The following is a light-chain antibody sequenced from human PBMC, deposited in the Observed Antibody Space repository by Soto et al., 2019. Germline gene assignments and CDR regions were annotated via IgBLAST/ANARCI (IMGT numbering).Light chain of an antibody. CDR1: QSVSSSY. CDR3: QPFRGAPIYR. V-gene: IGKV3-20*01. CDR2: GAV. Sequence: EIVLTQSPGTLSLSPGERATLSCRASQSVSSSYLAWYQQKPGQAPRLLIHGAVNRATGIPDRFSGSGSGTDFTLTIRRLEPEDAEVYYCQPFRGAPIYRFVQGTKLEI. J-gene: IGKJ2*03.